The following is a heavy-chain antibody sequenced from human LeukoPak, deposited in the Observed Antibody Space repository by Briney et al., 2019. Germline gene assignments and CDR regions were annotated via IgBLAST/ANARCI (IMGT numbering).Heavy chain of an antibody. D-gene: IGHD4-23*01. CDR2: IFYSGST. CDR1: GASISNYY. Sequence: PSETLSLTCTVSGASISNYYWSWIRQPPGKGLEWIGYIFYSGSTNYNPSLKSRVTISLDTSKNQFSLQLSSVTAADTAVYYCARFTTVVPAFWYLDLWGRGTLVTASS. CDR3: ARFTTVVPAFWYLDL. J-gene: IGHJ2*01. V-gene: IGHV4-59*08.